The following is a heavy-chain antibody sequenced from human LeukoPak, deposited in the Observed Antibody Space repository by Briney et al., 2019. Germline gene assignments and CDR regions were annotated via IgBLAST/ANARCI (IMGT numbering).Heavy chain of an antibody. V-gene: IGHV3-21*01. CDR1: GFAFSDDS. Sequence: PGGSLRLSCGASGFAFSDDSMNWVRQPPGKGLEWVSSISSTSKYIYYADSVKGRFTISRDNAKNSLFLQMNNLRVDDSAVYYCAREYTAMAYDYWGQGNLVTVSS. D-gene: IGHD5-18*01. J-gene: IGHJ4*02. CDR2: ISSTSKYI. CDR3: AREYTAMAYDY.